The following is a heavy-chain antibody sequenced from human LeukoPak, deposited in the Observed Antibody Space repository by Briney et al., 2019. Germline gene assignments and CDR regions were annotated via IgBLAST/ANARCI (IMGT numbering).Heavy chain of an antibody. CDR2: ISSSSSYT. V-gene: IGHV3-11*05. CDR1: GFTFSGSY. J-gene: IGHJ4*02. D-gene: IGHD1-1*01. CDR3: ARENWKSIDY. Sequence: PGGSLRLSCAASGFTFSGSYMSWIREAPGKGLECISYISSSSSYTDYADSVKGRFTIYRDNAKNSLYLQMNSLRAEDTAVYYCARENWKSIDYWGQGTLVTVSS.